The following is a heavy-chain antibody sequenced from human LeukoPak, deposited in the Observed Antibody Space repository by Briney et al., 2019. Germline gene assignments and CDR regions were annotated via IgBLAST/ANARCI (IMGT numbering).Heavy chain of an antibody. D-gene: IGHD5-24*01. J-gene: IGHJ4*02. Sequence: SETLSLTCAVSGGSISSPNWWAWVRQPPGEGLQWIGEIYYGGNTNYNPSLKSRVTISVDLSENQFSLKLSSVTAADTAVYYCARHLPHVETPTILDYWGQGILVTVSP. V-gene: IGHV4-4*02. CDR1: GGSISSPNW. CDR3: ARHLPHVETPTILDY. CDR2: IYYGGNT.